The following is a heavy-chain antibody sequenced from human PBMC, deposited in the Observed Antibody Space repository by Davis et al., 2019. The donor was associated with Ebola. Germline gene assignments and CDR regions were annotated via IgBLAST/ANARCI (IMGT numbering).Heavy chain of an antibody. D-gene: IGHD3-22*01. CDR2: ISYSGST. CDR1: GGSISSYY. Sequence: MPSETLSLTCTVSGGSISSYYWSWIRQPPGKGLEWIGYISYSGSTYYNPSLKSRVTISVDTSKNQFSLKLSSVTAADTAVDYCAREKGKNYYDSSGEFDPWGQGTLVTVSS. CDR3: AREKGKNYYDSSGEFDP. V-gene: IGHV4-30-4*01. J-gene: IGHJ5*02.